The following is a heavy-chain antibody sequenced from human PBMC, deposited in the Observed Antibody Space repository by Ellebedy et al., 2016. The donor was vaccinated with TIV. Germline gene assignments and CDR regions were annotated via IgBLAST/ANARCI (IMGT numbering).Heavy chain of an antibody. V-gene: IGHV3-33*01. CDR2: IWHDGSNK. CDR1: GFTFSSYG. D-gene: IGHD3-9*01. Sequence: GESLKISXAASGFTFSSYGMHWVRQAPGKGLEWVAVIWHDGSNKYYADSVKGRFTISRDNSKNTLYLQMNSLRAEDTAVYYCARARLDWNWFDPWGQGTLGTVSS. J-gene: IGHJ5*02. CDR3: ARARLDWNWFDP.